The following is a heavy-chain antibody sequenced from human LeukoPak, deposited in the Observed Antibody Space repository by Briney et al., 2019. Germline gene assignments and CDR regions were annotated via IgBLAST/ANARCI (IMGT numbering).Heavy chain of an antibody. CDR2: IYYSGST. CDR3: ARGGAVVSWFDP. V-gene: IGHV4-59*01. Sequence: SETLSLTCTVSGGSITNYYWSWIRRPPGKGLEWIGYIYYSGSTNYNPSLKSRVTISVDTSKNQFSLNLRSVTAADTAVYYCARGGAVVSWFDPWGQGTLVTVSS. J-gene: IGHJ5*02. D-gene: IGHD6-19*01. CDR1: GGSITNYY.